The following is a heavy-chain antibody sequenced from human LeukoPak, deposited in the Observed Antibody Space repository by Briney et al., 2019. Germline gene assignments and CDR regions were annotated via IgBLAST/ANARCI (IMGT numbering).Heavy chain of an antibody. CDR1: GFTFSSYG. CDR3: AKDDYYDSSGYYQKDAFDI. V-gene: IGHV3-30*02. D-gene: IGHD3-22*01. CDR2: IRYDGSNK. J-gene: IGHJ3*02. Sequence: GGSLRLSCAASGFTFSSYGMHWVRQAPGKGLEWVAFIRYDGSNKYYADSVKGRFTISRDNSKNTLYLQMNSLRAEDTAVYYCAKDDYYDSSGYYQKDAFDIWGQGTMVTVSS.